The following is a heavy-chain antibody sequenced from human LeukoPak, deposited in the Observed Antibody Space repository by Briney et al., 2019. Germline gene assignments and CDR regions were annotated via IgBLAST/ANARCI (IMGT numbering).Heavy chain of an antibody. CDR1: GFTFGDYA. CDR2: IRSKAYGGTT. D-gene: IGHD3-22*01. V-gene: IGHV3-49*04. Sequence: GGSLRLSCTASGFTFGDYAMSWVRQAPGKGLEWVGFIRSKAYGGTTEYAASVKGRFTISRDDSKSIAYLQMNSLKTEDTAVYYCTREGYDSSSFDYWGQGTLVTVSS. J-gene: IGHJ4*02. CDR3: TREGYDSSSFDY.